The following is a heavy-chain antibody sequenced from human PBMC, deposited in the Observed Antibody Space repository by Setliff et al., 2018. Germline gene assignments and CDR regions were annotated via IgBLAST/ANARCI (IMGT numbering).Heavy chain of an antibody. CDR2: ISGSGGST. V-gene: IGHV3-23*01. D-gene: IGHD1-26*01. J-gene: IGHJ4*02. CDR3: AKGGYSGSRYFDY. CDR1: GFTFSSYA. Sequence: GGSLRLSCAASGFTFSSYAMSWVRQAPGKGLEWVSAISGSGGSTYYADSVKGRFTISRDNSNNALYLQMNSLRAEDTAIYYCAKGGYSGSRYFDYWGQGTLVTVSS.